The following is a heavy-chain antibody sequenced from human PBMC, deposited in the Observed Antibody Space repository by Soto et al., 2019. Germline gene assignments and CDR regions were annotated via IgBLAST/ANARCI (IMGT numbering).Heavy chain of an antibody. D-gene: IGHD3-3*01. J-gene: IGHJ6*02. Sequence: PSWTLSRNSAVYGGCFIVYYWSWIRQHPGKGLEWIGEINHSGSTNYNPSLKSRVTISVDTSKNQFSLKLSSVTAADTAVYYCARGSYYDFWSGDWWYGMDVWGQGTTVTVSS. V-gene: IGHV4-34*01. CDR3: ARGSYYDFWSGDWWYGMDV. CDR2: INHSGST. CDR1: GGCFIVYY.